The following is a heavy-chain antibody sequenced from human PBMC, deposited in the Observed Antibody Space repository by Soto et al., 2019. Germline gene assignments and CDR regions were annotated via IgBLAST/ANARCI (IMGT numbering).Heavy chain of an antibody. J-gene: IGHJ4*02. D-gene: IGHD2-21*02. Sequence: QVHLVQSGADVRKSRSSVRVSCTASGGGTLSNDGISWVRQAPGQGLEWLGRIIPFFGTPDYSQSFQGRLTITADASTGTVYMDLRSLKSDDTAVYYCAREVVTETTWGSFDSWGQGTLVTASS. CDR3: AREVVTETTWGSFDS. CDR1: GGGTLSNDG. CDR2: IIPFFGTP. V-gene: IGHV1-69*01.